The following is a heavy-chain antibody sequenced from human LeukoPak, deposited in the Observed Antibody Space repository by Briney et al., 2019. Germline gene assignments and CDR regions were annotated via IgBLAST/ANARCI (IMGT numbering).Heavy chain of an antibody. J-gene: IGHJ4*02. CDR2: IIPIFGTA. D-gene: IGHD6-13*01. CDR3: ASVLAAAGRTY. V-gene: IGHV1-69*05. CDR1: GGTFSSYA. Sequence: GASVKVSCKASGGTFSSYAISWGRQAPGQGLEWMGRIIPIFGTANYAQKFQGRVTITTAESTSTAYMELSSLRSEDTAVYYCASVLAAAGRTYWGQGTLVTVSS.